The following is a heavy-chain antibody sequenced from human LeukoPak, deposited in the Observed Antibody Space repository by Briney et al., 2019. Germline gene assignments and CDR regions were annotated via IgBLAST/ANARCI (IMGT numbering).Heavy chain of an antibody. J-gene: IGHJ4*02. Sequence: ASVKVSCKTSGYTFTTSGISWVRQAPGQGLEWLGWVSAYNGQTNYAQKVQGRVIMTTDTSTKTAFMDLRSLGSDDTAVYYCAGVAGFYWNSDSFDYWGQGTQVTVSS. D-gene: IGHD1-7*01. CDR3: AGVAGFYWNSDSFDY. CDR1: GYTFTTSG. V-gene: IGHV1-18*01. CDR2: VSAYNGQT.